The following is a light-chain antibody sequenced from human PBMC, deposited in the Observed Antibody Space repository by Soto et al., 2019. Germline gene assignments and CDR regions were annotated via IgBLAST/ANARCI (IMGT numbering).Light chain of an antibody. CDR2: WAS. V-gene: IGKV4-1*01. CDR3: QEYESALRT. CDR1: QSVLYSSDNKDY. Sequence: DIVMTQSPDSLAVSLGEMATINCKSSQSVLYSSDNKDYLAWYQQKPGKPPKLLIYWASTRECGVPDRFSGSGSGTHFTLTFSSLQAEDVAVYYCQEYESALRTFGGGKKVEIK. J-gene: IGKJ4*01.